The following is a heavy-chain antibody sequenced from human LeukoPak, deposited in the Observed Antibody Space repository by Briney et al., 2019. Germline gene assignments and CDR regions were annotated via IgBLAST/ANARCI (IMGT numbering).Heavy chain of an antibody. V-gene: IGHV3-23*01. CDR1: GFTFTSYS. CDR3: TRVRGYDFDF. Sequence: PGGSLRLSCAASGFTFTSYSMNWVREAPGKGLEWVSTISGGGGSTNYADSVKGRFTISRDNAKNTLYLQMNSLRAEDTAVYYCTRVRGYDFDFWGQGTLVTVSS. D-gene: IGHD5-12*01. CDR2: ISGGGGST. J-gene: IGHJ4*02.